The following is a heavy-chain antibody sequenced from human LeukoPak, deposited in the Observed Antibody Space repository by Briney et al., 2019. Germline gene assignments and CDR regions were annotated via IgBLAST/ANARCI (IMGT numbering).Heavy chain of an antibody. Sequence: GGSLRLSCAASAISFSNAWMSWVRQAPGKGLEWVGRIKSKPDGGTTDYAAPVKGRFTISRDDSKNTLYLQMNSLKTEDTAVYYCVTDLVIKGYFDYWGQGALVTVSS. D-gene: IGHD2-21*01. V-gene: IGHV3-15*01. J-gene: IGHJ4*02. CDR3: VTDLVIKGYFDY. CDR1: AISFSNAW. CDR2: IKSKPDGGTT.